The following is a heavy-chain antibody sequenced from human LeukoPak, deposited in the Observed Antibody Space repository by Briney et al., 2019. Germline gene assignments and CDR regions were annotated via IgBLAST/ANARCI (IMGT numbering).Heavy chain of an antibody. V-gene: IGHV5-51*01. Sequence: GESLKISCKGSGYRFTNYWIGWVRQMPGKGLEWMGIIYPGDSDTRYSPSFQGQVTFSADKSISTAYLQWSSLKASDTAMYYCARGEAAAGYCFDYWGQGTLVTVSS. CDR1: GYRFTNYW. J-gene: IGHJ4*02. D-gene: IGHD6-13*01. CDR3: ARGEAAAGYCFDY. CDR2: IYPGDSDT.